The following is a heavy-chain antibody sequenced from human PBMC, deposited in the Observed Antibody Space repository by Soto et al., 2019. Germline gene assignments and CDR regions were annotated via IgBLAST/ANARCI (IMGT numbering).Heavy chain of an antibody. D-gene: IGHD1-26*01. Sequence: QVQLVQSGGGVVQPGRSLRLSCEASGFNFGGYGMHWVRQAPGKGLEWVAITRHDGSNTYYADSVRGRFTISRDNSKNTLYLQMNSLSVEDTAVYYCARDGVGITTFFGYFDYWGQGILITVSS. CDR1: GFNFGGYG. CDR2: TRHDGSNT. CDR3: ARDGVGITTFFGYFDY. V-gene: IGHV3-33*01. J-gene: IGHJ4*02.